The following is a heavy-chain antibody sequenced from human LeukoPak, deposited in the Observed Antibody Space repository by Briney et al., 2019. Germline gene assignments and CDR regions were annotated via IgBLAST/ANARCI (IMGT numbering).Heavy chain of an antibody. D-gene: IGHD3-3*01. Sequence: SETLSLTCAVYGGSFSGYYWSWIRQPPGKGLEWIGEINHSGSTNYNPSLKSRVTISVDTSKNQFSLKLSSVTAADTAVYYCARYVRRITIFGVVTNIDVWGKGTTVTVSS. CDR3: ARYVRRITIFGVVTNIDV. J-gene: IGHJ6*03. CDR1: GGSFSGYY. CDR2: INHSGST. V-gene: IGHV4-34*01.